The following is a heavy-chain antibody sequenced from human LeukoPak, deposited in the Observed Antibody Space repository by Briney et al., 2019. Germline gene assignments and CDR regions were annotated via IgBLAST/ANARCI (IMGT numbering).Heavy chain of an antibody. Sequence: GGSLRLSCAVSGFTFSSYTMNWVRQAPGQGLEWVSSISSRGTYIYYAESVKGRFTISRGNAKNSVFLDMDSLRAEDTAVYYCAPPGADSGLPLDVWGNGTAVTVSS. D-gene: IGHD4-17*01. V-gene: IGHV3-21*01. J-gene: IGHJ6*04. CDR2: ISSRGTYI. CDR1: GFTFSSYT. CDR3: APPGADSGLPLDV.